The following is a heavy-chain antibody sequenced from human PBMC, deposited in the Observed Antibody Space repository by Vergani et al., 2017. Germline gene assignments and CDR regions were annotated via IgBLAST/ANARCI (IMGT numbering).Heavy chain of an antibody. CDR1: GGSISSSDYY. Sequence: QVQLQESGPGLVKPSQTLSLTCTVSGGSISSSDYYWSWIRQPPGKGLEWIGYIYYSGSTYYNPSLKSRVTISVDTSKNQFSLKLSSVTAADTAVYYCARVGVVRGVSYYYYYYGMDVWGQGTTVTVSS. D-gene: IGHD3-10*01. CDR2: IYYSGST. J-gene: IGHJ6*02. V-gene: IGHV4-30-4*08. CDR3: ARVGVVRGVSYYYYYYGMDV.